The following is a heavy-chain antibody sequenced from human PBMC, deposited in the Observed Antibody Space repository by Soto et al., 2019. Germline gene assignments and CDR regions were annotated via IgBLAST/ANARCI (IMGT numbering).Heavy chain of an antibody. CDR3: ARSGYCSRTSCYDYYYVGMDV. J-gene: IGHJ6*02. CDR1: GYTFTSYG. Sequence: QVQLVQSGAEVKKPGASVKVSCKASGYTFTSYGISWVRQAPGPGLEWVGWISSYNGNTNYAQKLQGTVTMTPETSTSTAYMELRSLRSDDTDVYYCARSGYCSRTSCYDYYYVGMDVWGQGTTVT. CDR2: ISSYNGNT. V-gene: IGHV1-18*01. D-gene: IGHD2-2*03.